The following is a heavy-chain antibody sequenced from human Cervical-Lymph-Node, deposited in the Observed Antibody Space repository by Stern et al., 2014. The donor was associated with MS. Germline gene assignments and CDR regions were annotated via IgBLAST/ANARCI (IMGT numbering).Heavy chain of an antibody. D-gene: IGHD6-19*01. Sequence: QLVQSGAEVKKPGSSVKVSCKASGGTFSSYAIRWVRQAPGQGLEWMGGIIPIFGTANYAQKFQGRVTITADESTSTAYMELSSLRSEDAAVYYCARDLTPGYSSGWYKEGLGMGYWGQGTLVTVSS. V-gene: IGHV1-69*01. CDR3: ARDLTPGYSSGWYKEGLGMGY. CDR2: IIPIFGTA. J-gene: IGHJ4*02. CDR1: GGTFSSYA.